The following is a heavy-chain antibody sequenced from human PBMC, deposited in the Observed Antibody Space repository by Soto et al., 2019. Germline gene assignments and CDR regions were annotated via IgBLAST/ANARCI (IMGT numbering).Heavy chain of an antibody. CDR3: AHRVLRTVFGLVTTTAIYFDF. Sequence: QITLNESGPTQVKPRQTLTLTCTFSGFSLTTSGVGVGWIRQSPGKAPEWLALIYWDDDKRYSPSLKSRLTITKYTSKDKVVLTMADLDPADTATYYCAHRVLRTVFGLVTTTAIYFDFWGQGTPVAVSS. J-gene: IGHJ4*02. V-gene: IGHV2-5*02. CDR2: IYWDDDK. CDR1: GFSLTTSGVG. D-gene: IGHD3-3*01.